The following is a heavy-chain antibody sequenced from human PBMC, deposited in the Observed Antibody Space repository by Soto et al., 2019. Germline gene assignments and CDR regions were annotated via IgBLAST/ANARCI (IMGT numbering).Heavy chain of an antibody. J-gene: IGHJ5*02. D-gene: IGHD2-2*01. CDR3: ERGGYCSSTSCSWFDP. CDR1: GGSISSYY. Sequence: SETLSLTCTVSGGSISSYYWSWIRQPPGKGLEWIGYIYYSGSTNYNPSLKSRVTISVDTSKNQFSLKLSSVTAADTAVYYCERGGYCSSTSCSWFDPWGQGTLVTVSS. CDR2: IYYSGST. V-gene: IGHV4-59*01.